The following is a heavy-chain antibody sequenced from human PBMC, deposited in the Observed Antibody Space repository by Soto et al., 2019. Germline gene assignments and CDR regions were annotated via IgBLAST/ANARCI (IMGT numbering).Heavy chain of an antibody. J-gene: IGHJ6*02. D-gene: IGHD2-2*01. Sequence: GGSLRLSCAASGFTFSSHSMNWVRQAPGKGLEWVSYISLNLQTIYYADSVKGRFTISRDNAKNSLYLQMDALRAEDTAVYYCTRDLTGYAMDVWGQGTTVTVSS. V-gene: IGHV3-48*03. CDR1: GFTFSSHS. CDR3: TRDLTGYAMDV. CDR2: ISLNLQTI.